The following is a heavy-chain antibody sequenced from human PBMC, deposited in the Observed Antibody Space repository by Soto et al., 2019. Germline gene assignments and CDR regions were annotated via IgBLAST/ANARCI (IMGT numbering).Heavy chain of an antibody. D-gene: IGHD2-8*01. V-gene: IGHV1-2*02. CDR2: INPNSGGT. CDR3: ARGYCINGVCR. J-gene: IGHJ4*02. CDR1: GYTFTGYY. Sequence: QVQLVQSGAELKKPGASVKVSCKASGYTFTGYYIHRMRQAPGQGLEWVGWINPNSGGTNYAQKFQGRVTMTRDTSISTAYMELSRLRYDDTDVYYCARGYCINGVCRWGQGPLLTVSS.